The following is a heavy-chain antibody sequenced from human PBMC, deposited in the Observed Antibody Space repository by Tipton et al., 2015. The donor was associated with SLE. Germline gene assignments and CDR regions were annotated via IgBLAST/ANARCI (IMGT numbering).Heavy chain of an antibody. CDR1: GFTFSSYS. CDR3: ARLLEMATMGY. CDR2: ISSSSSTI. J-gene: IGHJ4*02. Sequence: SLRLSCAASGFTFSSYSMNWVRQAPGKGLEWVSYISSSSSTIYYADSVKGRFTISRDNAKNSLYLQMNSLRAEDTAVYYCARLLEMATMGYWGQGTLVTVSS. D-gene: IGHD5-24*01. V-gene: IGHV3-48*01.